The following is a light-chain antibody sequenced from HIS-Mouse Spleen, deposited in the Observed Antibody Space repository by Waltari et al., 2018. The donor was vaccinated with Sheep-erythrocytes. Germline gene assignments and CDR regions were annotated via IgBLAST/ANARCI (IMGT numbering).Light chain of an antibody. CDR3: QQYGSSIFT. V-gene: IGKV1-8*01. CDR1: QGISSY. J-gene: IGKJ3*01. CDR2: AAS. Sequence: AIRMTQSPSSLSASTGDRVTITCRASQGISSYLAWYQQKPGKAPKLLIYAASTLQSGVPSRFSGSGSGTDFTLTISCLQSEDFAVYYCQQYGSSIFTFGPGTKVDIK.